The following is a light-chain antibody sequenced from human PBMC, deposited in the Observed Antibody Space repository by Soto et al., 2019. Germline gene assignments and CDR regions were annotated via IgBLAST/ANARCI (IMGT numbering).Light chain of an antibody. CDR2: DAS. CDR3: QQRSNWPPYN. CDR1: QSVSSY. V-gene: IGKV3-11*01. Sequence: EIVLTQSPATLSLSPGERATLSCRASQSVSSYLAWYQQKPGQAPRLLIYDASNRATGIPARFSGSGSGTDFTLTISSLEPEDFAVYYWQQRSNWPPYNFGQGTKLEIK. J-gene: IGKJ2*01.